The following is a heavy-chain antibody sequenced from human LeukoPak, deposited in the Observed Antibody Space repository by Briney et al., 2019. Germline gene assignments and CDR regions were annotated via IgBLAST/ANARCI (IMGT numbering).Heavy chain of an antibody. J-gene: IGHJ4*02. D-gene: IGHD5-18*01. CDR3: ARPDGYSYGFRAPRY. Sequence: SETLSLTCAVYGGSFSDYYWSWIRQPPGKGLEWIGEINHSGGTNYNPSLKSRLTISVDTSKNQFSLKLRSVTAADTAVYYCARPDGYSYGFRAPRYWGQGALVTVSS. V-gene: IGHV4-34*01. CDR2: INHSGGT. CDR1: GGSFSDYY.